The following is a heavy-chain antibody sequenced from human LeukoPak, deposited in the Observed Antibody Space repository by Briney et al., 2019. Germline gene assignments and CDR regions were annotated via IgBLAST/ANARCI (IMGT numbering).Heavy chain of an antibody. Sequence: AGGSLRLSCAASGFTFSSYAMSWVRQAPGKGLGWVSAISGSGGSTYYADSVKGRFTISRDNSKNTLYLQMNSLRAEDTAVYYCAKSPDDILTGYYSDYWGQGTLVTVSS. V-gene: IGHV3-23*01. CDR3: AKSPDDILTGYYSDY. CDR1: GFTFSSYA. D-gene: IGHD3-9*01. CDR2: ISGSGGST. J-gene: IGHJ4*02.